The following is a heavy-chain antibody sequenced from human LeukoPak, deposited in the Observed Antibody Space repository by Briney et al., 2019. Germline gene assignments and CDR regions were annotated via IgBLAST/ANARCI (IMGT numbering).Heavy chain of an antibody. CDR2: ISESGEKT. Sequence: GGSLRLSCEASGFPFDTYAMSWVRQAPGRGLEWVSAISESGEKTYYADSVEGRFTISRDNSKNTLSLQMTSLRVEDTAVYYCASSKGSSGWYFSYYYYYMDVWGKGTTVTISS. CDR1: GFPFDTYA. D-gene: IGHD6-19*01. V-gene: IGHV3-23*01. CDR3: ASSKGSSGWYFSYYYYYMDV. J-gene: IGHJ6*03.